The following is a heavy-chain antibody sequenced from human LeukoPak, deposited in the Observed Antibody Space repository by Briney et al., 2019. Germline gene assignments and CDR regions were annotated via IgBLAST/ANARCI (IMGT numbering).Heavy chain of an antibody. D-gene: IGHD1-1*01. J-gene: IGHJ4*02. CDR3: ARDLTGTTYLDY. CDR1: GASISSYY. Sequence: SETLSLTCTVSGASISSYYWSWIRQPPGKGLEWTGYIYYSGSTNYSPSLKSRVTISVDSSKNQCSLKLSSVTAADTAVYYCARDLTGTTYLDYWGQGTLVTVSS. CDR2: IYYSGST. V-gene: IGHV4-59*01.